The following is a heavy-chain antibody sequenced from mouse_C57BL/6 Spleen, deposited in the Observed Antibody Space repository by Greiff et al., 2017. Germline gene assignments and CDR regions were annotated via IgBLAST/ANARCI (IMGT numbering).Heavy chain of an antibody. V-gene: IGHV1-53*01. J-gene: IGHJ1*03. CDR3: ARGANYYDYDWYFDV. CDR1: GYTFTSYW. Sequence: QVHVKQPGTELVKPGASVKLSCKASGYTFTSYWMHWVKQRPGQGLEWIGNINPSNGGTNYNEKFKSKATLTVDKSSSTAYMQLSSLTSEDSAVYYCARGANYYDYDWYFDVWGTGTTVTVSS. D-gene: IGHD2-4*01. CDR2: INPSNGGT.